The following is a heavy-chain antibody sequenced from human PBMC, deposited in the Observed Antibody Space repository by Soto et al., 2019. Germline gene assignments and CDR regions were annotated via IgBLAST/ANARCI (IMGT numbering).Heavy chain of an antibody. V-gene: IGHV4-34*01. CDR1: GGSFSGYY. J-gene: IGHJ5*02. D-gene: IGHD2-2*01. CDR2: INHSGST. Sequence: SETLSLTCAVYGGSFSGYYWSWIRQPPGKGLEWIGEINHSGSTNYNPSLKSRVTISVDTSKNQFSLKLSSVTAADTAVYYCAKLPHHCSSTSCYDWWFDPWGQGTLVTVSS. CDR3: AKLPHHCSSTSCYDWWFDP.